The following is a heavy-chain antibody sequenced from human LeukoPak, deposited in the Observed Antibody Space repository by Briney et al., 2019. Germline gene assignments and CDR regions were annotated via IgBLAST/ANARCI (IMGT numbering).Heavy chain of an antibody. Sequence: GGSLRLSCAASGFTLGSFGVSWVRQAPGKGLEWVSFISGTGLSTYYADSVKGRFTISRDNSKNTLYLQMNSLRAEDTAVYYCARHGYSSSSGDYWGQGTLVTVSS. CDR3: ARHGYSSSSGDY. D-gene: IGHD6-6*01. CDR2: ISGTGLST. V-gene: IGHV3-23*01. J-gene: IGHJ4*02. CDR1: GFTLGSFG.